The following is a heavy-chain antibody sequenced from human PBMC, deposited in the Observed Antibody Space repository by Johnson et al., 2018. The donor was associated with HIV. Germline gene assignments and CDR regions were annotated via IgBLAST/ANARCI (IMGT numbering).Heavy chain of an antibody. V-gene: IGHV3-23*04. CDR3: ARGLGEGLVIPGPDGYDI. CDR2: VSAGGDNT. Sequence: MQLVESGGGLVQPGGSLRLSCAASGFTFSSYAMDWVRQTPGKGLAWVSAVSAGGDNTYYADSVEGRFTISRDNSKNTLYLQMTSLRAEDTAVYYCARGLGEGLVIPGPDGYDIWGQGTMVTVSS. CDR1: GFTFSSYA. D-gene: IGHD6-19*01. J-gene: IGHJ3*02.